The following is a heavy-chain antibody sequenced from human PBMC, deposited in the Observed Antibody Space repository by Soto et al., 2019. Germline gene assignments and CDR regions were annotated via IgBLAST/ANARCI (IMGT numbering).Heavy chain of an antibody. D-gene: IGHD5-12*01. V-gene: IGHV5-10-1*01. Sequence: EVQLVQSGAEVKKPGESLRISCKGSGYSFTSYWISWVRQMPGKGLEWMGRIDPSDSYTNYSPSFQGHVTISADKSIRTAYLQWRSLKASDNAMYYCARLAMATRRGYYGMDVWGQGTTVTVSS. CDR2: IDPSDSYT. J-gene: IGHJ6*02. CDR3: ARLAMATRRGYYGMDV. CDR1: GYSFTSYW.